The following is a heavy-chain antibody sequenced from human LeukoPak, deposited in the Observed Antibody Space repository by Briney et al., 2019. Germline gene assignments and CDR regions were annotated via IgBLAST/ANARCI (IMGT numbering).Heavy chain of an antibody. CDR3: VRGDILRNFDWLDDWFDP. D-gene: IGHD3-9*01. Sequence: ASVKVSCKASGYTLTGYHMHWVRQAPGQGLEWMGWINPKNGGTKYAQKFQGRVTMTRDTSISTAYMELSSLRADDTAVYYCVRGDILRNFDWLDDWFDPWGQGTLVTVSS. CDR1: GYTLTGYH. V-gene: IGHV1-2*02. CDR2: INPKNGGT. J-gene: IGHJ5*02.